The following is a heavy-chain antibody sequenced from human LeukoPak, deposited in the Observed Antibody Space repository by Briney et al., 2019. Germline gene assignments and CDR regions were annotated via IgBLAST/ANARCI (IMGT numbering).Heavy chain of an antibody. CDR3: ARQLPTAAADTRGYFDY. D-gene: IGHD6-25*01. Sequence: KPSETLSLTCSVSGGSISNGDYYWGWIRQAPGKGLEWSGSIFYGGSTHYNPSLKSRATISVDTSKNQFSLKLTSVTAADAAMYYCARQLPTAAADTRGYFDYWGQGTVVTVSS. CDR2: IFYGGST. CDR1: GGSISNGDYY. V-gene: IGHV4-39*01. J-gene: IGHJ4*01.